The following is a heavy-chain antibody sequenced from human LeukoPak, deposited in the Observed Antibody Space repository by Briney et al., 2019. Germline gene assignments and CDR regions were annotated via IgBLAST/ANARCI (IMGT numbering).Heavy chain of an antibody. Sequence: GGSLRLYCAASGFTVSSNYTSWVRQAPGKGLEWVSVIYSGGSTYYADSVKGRFTISRDNSKNTLYLQMNSLRAEDTAVYYCARDGGKMAYFDYRGQGTLVTVSS. V-gene: IGHV3-66*02. CDR1: GFTVSSNY. D-gene: IGHD5-24*01. CDR2: IYSGGST. J-gene: IGHJ4*02. CDR3: ARDGGKMAYFDY.